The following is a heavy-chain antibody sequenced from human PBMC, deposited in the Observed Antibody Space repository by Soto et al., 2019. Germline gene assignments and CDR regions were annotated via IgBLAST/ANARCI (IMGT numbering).Heavy chain of an antibody. CDR1: GGTFSSYA. J-gene: IGHJ6*04. Sequence: QVQLVQSGAEVKKPGSSVKVSCKASGGTFSSYAISWVRQAPGQGLEWMGGIIPIFGTANYAQKFQGRVTITADESTSTAYMELSSLRSEDTAVYYCASLIPYSYGYELGYYYGMDVWGKGTTVTVSS. CDR2: IIPIFGTA. CDR3: ASLIPYSYGYELGYYYGMDV. D-gene: IGHD5-18*01. V-gene: IGHV1-69*12.